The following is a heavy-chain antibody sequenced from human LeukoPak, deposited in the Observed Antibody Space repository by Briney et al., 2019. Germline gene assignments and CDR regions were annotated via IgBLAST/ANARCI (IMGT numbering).Heavy chain of an antibody. V-gene: IGHV4-34*01. D-gene: IGHD1-26*01. J-gene: IGHJ6*03. CDR3: ARVGPTAQDPDYYYMDV. CDR1: GGSFSGYY. CDR2: INHSGST. Sequence: SETLSLTCAVYGGSFSGYYWSWIRQPPGKGLEWIGEINHSGSTNYNPSLKSRVTISVDTSKNQFSLKLSSVTAADTAVYYCARVGPTAQDPDYYYMDVWGKGTTVTVSS.